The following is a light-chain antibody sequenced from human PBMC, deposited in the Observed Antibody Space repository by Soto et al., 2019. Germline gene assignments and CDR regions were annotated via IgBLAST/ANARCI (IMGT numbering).Light chain of an antibody. CDR2: GAS. CDR1: QSVSSN. Sequence: EIVMTQSPATLSVSPGERATLSCRASQSVSSNLAWYQQKPGQAPRLLIYGASTRATGIPARFSGSGSGTDFTLTISSLEPEDFAVYYCQQRSSWPPTFGQGTRLEIK. CDR3: QQRSSWPPT. J-gene: IGKJ5*01. V-gene: IGKV3-11*01.